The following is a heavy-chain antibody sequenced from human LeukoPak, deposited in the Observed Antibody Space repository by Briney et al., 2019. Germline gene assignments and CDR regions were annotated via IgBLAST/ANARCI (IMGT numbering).Heavy chain of an antibody. D-gene: IGHD3-9*01. Sequence: GASVKVSCKASGYTFTSYDINWVRQATGQGLEWMGWMNPNSGNTGYAQKFQGRVTMTRNTSISTAYMELSSLRSEDTAVYYCARGTSHTIQNVLRYFDWLSPDYWGQGTLVTVSS. CDR1: GYTFTSYD. V-gene: IGHV1-8*01. CDR3: ARGTSHTIQNVLRYFDWLSPDY. CDR2: MNPNSGNT. J-gene: IGHJ4*02.